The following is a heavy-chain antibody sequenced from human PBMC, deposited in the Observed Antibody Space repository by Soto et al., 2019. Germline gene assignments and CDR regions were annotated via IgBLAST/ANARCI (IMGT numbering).Heavy chain of an antibody. CDR2: IFPFFGTT. V-gene: IGHV1-69*13. Sequence: ASLKVYCKTSGYTFSSYAITCVRQTPGQGLELMGGIFPFFGTTNYAQKFQGRVTITADESTSTAYMELSSLRSEDTAVYYCARDYMVRGPSNYYHYDGMDVWGQGTTVTVSS. CDR1: GYTFSSYA. CDR3: ARDYMVRGPSNYYHYDGMDV. J-gene: IGHJ6*02. D-gene: IGHD3-10*01.